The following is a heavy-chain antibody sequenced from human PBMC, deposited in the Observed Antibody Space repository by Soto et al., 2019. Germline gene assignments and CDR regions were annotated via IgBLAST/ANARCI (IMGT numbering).Heavy chain of an antibody. CDR2: ISAYNGNT. V-gene: IGHV1-18*04. D-gene: IGHD6-13*01. CDR1: GYTFTSYG. Sequence: VSVKVSCKASGYTFTSYGISWVRQAPGQGLEWMGWISAYNGNTNYAQKLQGRVTMTTDTSTSTAYMELRSLRSDDTAVYYCARDVYSSSWADAFDIWGQGTMVTVSS. CDR3: ARDVYSSSWADAFDI. J-gene: IGHJ3*02.